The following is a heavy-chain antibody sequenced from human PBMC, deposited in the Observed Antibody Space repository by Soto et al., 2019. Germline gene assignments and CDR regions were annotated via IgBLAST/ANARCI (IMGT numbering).Heavy chain of an antibody. J-gene: IGHJ4*02. V-gene: IGHV4-34*01. CDR1: GGSFSGYY. CDR2: INHSGTT. Sequence: SETLSLTCAVYGGSFSGYYWTWIRQPPGTGLEWIGEINHSGTTNYNPSLKSRGTISLDKSKNQFSLRLNFVTAADTAVYYCARHIAVAGTRGFDYWGQGTLVTVSS. CDR3: ARHIAVAGTRGFDY. D-gene: IGHD6-19*01.